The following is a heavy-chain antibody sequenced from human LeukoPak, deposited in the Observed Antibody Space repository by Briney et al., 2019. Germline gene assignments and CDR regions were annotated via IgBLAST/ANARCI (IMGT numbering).Heavy chain of an antibody. Sequence: SETLSLTCTVSGGSISSYYWSWIRQPPGKGLEWIGYIYYSGSTNYNPSLKSRVTISVDTSKNQFSLKLSSVTAADTALYYCARVDGNWVSRPFDLWGQGTMVTVSS. CDR1: GGSISSYY. D-gene: IGHD1-1*01. J-gene: IGHJ3*01. CDR2: IYYSGST. V-gene: IGHV4-59*01. CDR3: ARVDGNWVSRPFDL.